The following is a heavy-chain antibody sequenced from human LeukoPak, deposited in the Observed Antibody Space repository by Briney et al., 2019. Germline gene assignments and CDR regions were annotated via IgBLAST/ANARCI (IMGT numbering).Heavy chain of an antibody. CDR2: INHSGGT. CDR3: ALHSSSALFDY. J-gene: IGHJ4*02. Sequence: SETLSLTCAVYGGSFSGYYWGWIRQPPGKGLEWIGEINHSGGTNYNPSLKSRVTISVDTSKNQFSLKLSSVTAADTAVYYCALHSSSALFDYWGQGTLVTVSS. V-gene: IGHV4-34*01. D-gene: IGHD6-6*01. CDR1: GGSFSGYY.